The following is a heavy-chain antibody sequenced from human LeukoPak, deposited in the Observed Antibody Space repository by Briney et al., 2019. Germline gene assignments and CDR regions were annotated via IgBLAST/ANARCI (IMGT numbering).Heavy chain of an antibody. CDR1: GFTFSSYS. J-gene: IGHJ4*02. CDR2: ISSSSSYI. V-gene: IGHV3-21*01. D-gene: IGHD2-21*01. CDR3: ARGMWTSIDY. Sequence: GGXLXXXCAAXGFTFSSYSMXWVRQAPGKGLEGVSSISSSSSYIYYADSVKGRFTISRDNAKNSLYLQMNSLRAEDTAVYYCARGMWTSIDYWGQGTLVTVSS.